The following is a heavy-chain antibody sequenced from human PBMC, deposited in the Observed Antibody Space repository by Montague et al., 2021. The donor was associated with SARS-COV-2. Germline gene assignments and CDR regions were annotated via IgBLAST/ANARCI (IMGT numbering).Heavy chain of an antibody. D-gene: IGHD1-1*01. CDR1: RDSVSRHSAT. CDR2: TYYRTKWCN. Sequence: CAISRDSVSRHSATWNWVTPSPSTGFEWLGRTYYRTKWCNDYAVXVRGRGTINPDTSKNQFSLQLNSVTPEDTAIYYCTSGREGNYNVMDVWGQGTTVTVSS. J-gene: IGHJ6*02. CDR3: TSGREGNYNVMDV. V-gene: IGHV6-1*01.